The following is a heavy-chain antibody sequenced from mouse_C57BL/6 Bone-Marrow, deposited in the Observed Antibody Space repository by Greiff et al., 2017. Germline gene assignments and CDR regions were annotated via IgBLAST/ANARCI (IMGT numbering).Heavy chain of an antibody. Sequence: QVHVKQSGAELASPGASVTLSCKASGYTFTDHIMNWVKKRPGQGLEWIGRIYPVSGETNYNQKFMGKATFSVDRSSSTVYMVLNSLTSEDPAVYYCGRGLFITTVVATQYYAMDYWGQGTSVTVSS. CDR3: GRGLFITTVVATQYYAMDY. CDR2: IYPVSGET. J-gene: IGHJ4*01. V-gene: IGHV1-11*01. D-gene: IGHD1-1*01. CDR1: GYTFTDHI.